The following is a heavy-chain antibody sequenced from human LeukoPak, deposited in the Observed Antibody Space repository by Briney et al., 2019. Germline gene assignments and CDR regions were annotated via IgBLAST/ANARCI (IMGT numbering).Heavy chain of an antibody. CDR2: ISAYNGNA. V-gene: IGHV1-18*01. Sequence: ASVKVSCKASGYTFTSYGISWVRQAPGQGLEWTGWISAYNGNANYAQKLQGRVTMTTDTSTSTAYMELRSLRSDDTAVYYCARDLFSGSYDYWGQGTLVTVSS. CDR1: GYTFTSYG. D-gene: IGHD1-26*01. J-gene: IGHJ4*02. CDR3: ARDLFSGSYDY.